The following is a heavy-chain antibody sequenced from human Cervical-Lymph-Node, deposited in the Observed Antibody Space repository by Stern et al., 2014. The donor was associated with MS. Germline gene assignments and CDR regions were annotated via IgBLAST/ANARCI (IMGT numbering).Heavy chain of an antibody. V-gene: IGHV1-69*01. J-gene: IGHJ5*02. CDR3: ARDTNYGSGSYYNQRSFDP. CDR1: GGKFSTYA. CDR2: IIPMFATA. D-gene: IGHD3-10*01. Sequence: VQLVESGAEVKKPGSSVKVSCKASGGKFSTYAITWVRQAPGQGLEWMGGIIPMFATANYAQKFQGRVTITADESTSTAYMELSSLRSEDTAVYYCARDTNYGSGSYYNQRSFDPRGQGTLVTVSS.